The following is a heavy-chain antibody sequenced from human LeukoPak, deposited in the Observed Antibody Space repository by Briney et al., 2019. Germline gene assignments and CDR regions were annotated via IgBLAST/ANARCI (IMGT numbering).Heavy chain of an antibody. CDR3: AKGPLRGTAAAIDY. CDR1: GFTFNNYG. CDR2: ISYDGRNM. V-gene: IGHV3-30*18. J-gene: IGHJ4*02. Sequence: GKSLRLSCAASGFTFNNYGMHWVRQAPGKGLEWVAVISYDGRNMHYPDSVKGRFTISRDISTDTPWLQMDSLRTEDTAVYYCAKGPLRGTAAAIDYWGQGTLVTVSS. D-gene: IGHD2-2*01.